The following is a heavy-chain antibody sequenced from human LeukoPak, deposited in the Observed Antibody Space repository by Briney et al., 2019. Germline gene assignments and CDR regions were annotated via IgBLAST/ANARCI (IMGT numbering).Heavy chain of an antibody. CDR2: FDPEDGET. D-gene: IGHD5-18*01. V-gene: IGHV1-24*01. Sequence: VXXXXLTXLSMHXVRQAPGKGLEWMGGFDPEDGETIYAQKFQGRVTMTEDTSTDTAYMELSSLRSEDTAVYYCATGGRGYSYDGAFDIWGQGTMVTVSS. J-gene: IGHJ3*02. CDR1: XXXLTXLS. CDR3: ATGGRGYSYDGAFDI.